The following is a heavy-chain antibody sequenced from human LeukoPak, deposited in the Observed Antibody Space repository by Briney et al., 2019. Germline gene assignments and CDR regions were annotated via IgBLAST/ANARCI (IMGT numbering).Heavy chain of an antibody. D-gene: IGHD2-2*01. V-gene: IGHV4-38-2*02. CDR3: ARSKAHLSTSWYGNWFDP. J-gene: IGHJ5*02. CDR1: GYSVSSGYY. Sequence: SETLSLTCTVSGYSVSSGYYWGWIRQPPGKGLEWIGIMYHSGDTYSNPSLKSRVTISVDTSKNQLSLRLSSVTAADTAVYYCARSKAHLSTSWYGNWFDPWGQGTLVTVSS. CDR2: MYHSGDT.